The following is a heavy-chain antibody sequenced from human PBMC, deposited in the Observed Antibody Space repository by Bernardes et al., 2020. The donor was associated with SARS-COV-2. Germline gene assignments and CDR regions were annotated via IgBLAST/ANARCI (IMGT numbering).Heavy chain of an antibody. V-gene: IGHV1-24*01. CDR3: ATTNSTVTTLILYYYYYGMDV. CDR1: GYTLTELS. Sequence: SVKVSCKVSGYTLTELSMHWVRQAPGKGLDWMGGFYPEDGETIYAQKFQGRVTMTEDTSTDTAYMELSSLRSEDTAVYYCATTNSTVTTLILYYYYYGMDVWGQGTTVTVSS. J-gene: IGHJ6*02. D-gene: IGHD4-17*01. CDR2: FYPEDGET.